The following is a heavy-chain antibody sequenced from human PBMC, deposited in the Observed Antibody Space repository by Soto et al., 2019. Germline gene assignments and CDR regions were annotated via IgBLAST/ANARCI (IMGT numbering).Heavy chain of an antibody. CDR1: GGSISGYY. CDR2: FYYSGTT. D-gene: IGHD2-15*01. V-gene: IGHV4-59*08. J-gene: IGHJ5*02. Sequence: SETLSLTCTVSGGSISGYYWNWIRQPPGKGLEWIGCFYYSGTTNYNPSLKSRVTLSVDTSKSHFSLKLSSVTAADTAVYYCARQESYCRGFSCYSRWFDPWGQGILVTVSS. CDR3: ARQESYCRGFSCYSRWFDP.